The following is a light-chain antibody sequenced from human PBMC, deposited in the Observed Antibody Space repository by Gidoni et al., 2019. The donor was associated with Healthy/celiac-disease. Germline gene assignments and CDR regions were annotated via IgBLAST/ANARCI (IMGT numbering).Light chain of an antibody. CDR2: KAS. V-gene: IGKV1-5*03. Sequence: DIQLTQSPSTLSASVGDRVTITCRASQTLSNWLAWYHPKPGNAPKVLSYKASRLESGVPSRFSGSGSGTEFTLTISSLQPDDFETYYCQQYNSNSLTFGQGTQLEIK. CDR1: QTLSNW. CDR3: QQYNSNSLT. J-gene: IGKJ5*01.